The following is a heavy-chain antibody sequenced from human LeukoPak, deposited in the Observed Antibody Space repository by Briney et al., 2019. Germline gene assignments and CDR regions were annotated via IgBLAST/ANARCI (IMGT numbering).Heavy chain of an antibody. J-gene: IGHJ4*02. Sequence: GGSLRLSCAASGFTFSNYWMHWVRQTPGKGLVWVSRIISDGSSTTYADSVKGRFTISRDNAKNTLYLQMNSLRAEDTAVYYCARDGSLPDYWGQGTLVTVSS. CDR2: IISDGSST. V-gene: IGHV3-74*01. CDR3: ARDGSLPDY. CDR1: GFTFSNYW.